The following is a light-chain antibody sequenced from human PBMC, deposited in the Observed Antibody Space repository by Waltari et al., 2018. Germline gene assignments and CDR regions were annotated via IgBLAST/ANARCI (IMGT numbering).Light chain of an antibody. J-gene: IGKJ4*01. V-gene: IGKV1-39*01. CDR2: SAS. CDR3: QQGYRTPLT. Sequence: DIQMTQSPSSLSASVGDRVTIHCRASQSVGHYLNWYQQKPGKAPQFLIYSASSLQSGAPSRFTGRGSDTDFTLIISSLQPEDVATYYCQQGYRTPLTFGGGTRVE. CDR1: QSVGHY.